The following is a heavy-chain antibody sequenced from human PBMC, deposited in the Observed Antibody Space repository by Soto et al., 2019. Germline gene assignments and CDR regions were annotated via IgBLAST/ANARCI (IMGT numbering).Heavy chain of an antibody. Sequence: SVKVSCKASGGTFSSYAISWVRQAPGQWLEWMGGIIPIFGTANYAQKFQGRVTITADESTSTAYMELSSLRSEDTAVYYCARDGPPGYSSSSSFDYWGQGTLVTVSS. D-gene: IGHD6-6*01. V-gene: IGHV1-69*13. CDR3: ARDGPPGYSSSSSFDY. CDR1: GGTFSSYA. J-gene: IGHJ4*02. CDR2: IIPIFGTA.